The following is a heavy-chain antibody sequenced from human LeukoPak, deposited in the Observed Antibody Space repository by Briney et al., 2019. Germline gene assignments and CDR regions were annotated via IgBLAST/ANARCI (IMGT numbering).Heavy chain of an antibody. CDR2: ISYDGSNK. CDR1: GFTFSSYA. D-gene: IGHD6-19*01. V-gene: IGHV3-30*18. Sequence: PGGSLRLSCAASGFTFSSYAMHWVRQAPGKGLEWVAVISYDGSNKYYADSVKGRFTISRDNSKNTLYLQMNSLRPEDTAVYYCAKDWDSSQTWQWDYFDYWGQGTLVTVSS. J-gene: IGHJ4*02. CDR3: AKDWDSSQTWQWDYFDY.